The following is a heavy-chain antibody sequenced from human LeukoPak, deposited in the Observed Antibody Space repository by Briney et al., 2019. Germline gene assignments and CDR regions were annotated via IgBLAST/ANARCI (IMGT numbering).Heavy chain of an antibody. J-gene: IGHJ4*02. V-gene: IGHV1-8*03. D-gene: IGHD3-3*01. CDR1: GYTFTSYD. CDR3: ARGRKAKYDFWSGYYRYYFDY. Sequence: WASVKVSCKASGYTFTSYDINWVRQATGQGLEWMGWMNPNSGNTGYAQKFQGRVTITRNTSISTAYMELSSLRSEDTAVYYCARGRKAKYDFWSGYYRYYFDYWGQGTPVTVSS. CDR2: MNPNSGNT.